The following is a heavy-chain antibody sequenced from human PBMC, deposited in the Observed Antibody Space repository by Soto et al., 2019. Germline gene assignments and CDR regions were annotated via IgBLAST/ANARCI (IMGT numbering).Heavy chain of an antibody. D-gene: IGHD2-21*02. Sequence: WGSLRLSCAASGFNFSNHWIRFFRQGPGEGLVWVSRITSDGKSKAYAESVKGRFAISRDNAKNTLYLQMNGLTAEDTAVYYCARESGDWPLNWFDPWGLGTLVTVSS. CDR2: ITSDGKSK. CDR1: GFNFSNHW. V-gene: IGHV3-74*01. CDR3: ARESGDWPLNWFDP. J-gene: IGHJ5*02.